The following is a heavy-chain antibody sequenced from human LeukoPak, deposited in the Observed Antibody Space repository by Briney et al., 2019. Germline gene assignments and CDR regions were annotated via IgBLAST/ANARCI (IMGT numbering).Heavy chain of an antibody. CDR2: NSSSSSYI. J-gene: IGHJ5*02. V-gene: IGHV3-21*01. Sequence: GGSLRLSCAASGFTFSSYSMNWVRQAPGKGLEWVSSNSSSSSYIYYADSVKDRFTISRDNAKNSLYLQMNSLRAEDTAVYYCARALDPWGQGTLVTVSS. CDR1: GFTFSSYS. CDR3: ARALDP.